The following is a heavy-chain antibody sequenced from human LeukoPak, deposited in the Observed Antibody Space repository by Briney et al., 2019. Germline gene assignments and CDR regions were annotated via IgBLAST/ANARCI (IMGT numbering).Heavy chain of an antibody. CDR1: GYNFTTYD. CDR3: ARVPRDRSSLDS. J-gene: IGHJ5*01. D-gene: IGHD6-6*01. CDR2: MQPQNGDT. Sequence: ASVKVSCKASGYNFTTYDINWVRQAPGQGLEWMGWMQPQNGDTGYAQKFQSRLTITRDTSMTSVYMEVSSLTSEDTAIYYCARVPRDRSSLDSWGQGTLVTVSS. V-gene: IGHV1-8*01.